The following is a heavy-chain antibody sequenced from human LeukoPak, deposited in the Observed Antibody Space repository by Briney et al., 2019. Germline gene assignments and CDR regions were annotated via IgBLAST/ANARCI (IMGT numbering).Heavy chain of an antibody. CDR1: GGSFSGYY. D-gene: IGHD2-15*01. J-gene: IGHJ4*02. CDR2: INHSGST. CDR3: ARGGNIVVVVAATEPIDY. V-gene: IGHV4-34*01. Sequence: PSETLSLTCAVYGGSFSGYYWSWIRQPPGEGLEWIGEINHSGSTNYNPSLKSRVTISVDTSKNQFSLKLSSVTAADTAVYYCARGGNIVVVVAATEPIDYWGQGTLVTVSS.